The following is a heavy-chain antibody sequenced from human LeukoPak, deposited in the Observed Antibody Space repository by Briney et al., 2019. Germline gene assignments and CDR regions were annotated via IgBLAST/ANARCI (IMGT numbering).Heavy chain of an antibody. CDR3: ARLIDTSGYYYVVWDY. J-gene: IGHJ4*02. CDR1: GFTVSNNY. D-gene: IGHD3-22*01. Sequence: GGSLRLSCAASGFTVSNNYMSWVRQAPGKGLEWVSLIYSAGSTYYADSVKGRFTISRDISKNTLYLQMDSLRAEDTALYYCARLIDTSGYYYVVWDYWGQGTPVTVSS. CDR2: IYSAGST. V-gene: IGHV3-66*02.